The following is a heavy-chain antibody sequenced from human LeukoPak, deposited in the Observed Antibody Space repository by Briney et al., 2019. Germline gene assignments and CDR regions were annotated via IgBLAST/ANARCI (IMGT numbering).Heavy chain of an antibody. D-gene: IGHD3-10*01. J-gene: IGHJ6*03. V-gene: IGHV1-2*02. Sequence: GASVKVSCKASEYTFTDYYMHWVRQAPGQGLEWMGWINPNSGGTNYAQKFQGRVTMTRDTSISTAYMELIRLRSDDTAVYYCVRDMVRGPPVRYYYYSMDVWGKGTTVTVSS. CDR3: VRDMVRGPPVRYYYYSMDV. CDR1: EYTFTDYY. CDR2: INPNSGGT.